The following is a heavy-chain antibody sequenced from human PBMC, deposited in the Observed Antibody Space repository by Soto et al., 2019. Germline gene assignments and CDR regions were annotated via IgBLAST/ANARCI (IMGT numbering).Heavy chain of an antibody. Sequence: TGGSLRLCCAASGFTFSSYSMNWVRQAPGKGLEWVSYISSGSSTIYYADSVKGRFTISRDNAKNSLYLQMDSLRAEDTAVYYATRSAYMDVWGTGTTVTVSS. CDR2: ISSGSSTI. CDR1: GFTFSSYS. CDR3: TRSAYMDV. D-gene: IGHD2-2*01. V-gene: IGHV3-48*01. J-gene: IGHJ6*03.